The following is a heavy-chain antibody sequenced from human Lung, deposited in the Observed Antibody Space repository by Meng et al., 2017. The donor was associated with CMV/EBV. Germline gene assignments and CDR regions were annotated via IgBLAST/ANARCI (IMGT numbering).Heavy chain of an antibody. CDR2: IRYDESDK. CDR1: GFTFTSYG. V-gene: IGHV3-30*02. CDR3: AKDDPVLHQ. J-gene: IGHJ4*02. Sequence: QVLVVESGGGGVQPGGSLRLSWAASGFTFTSYGMHWVRQAPGKGLERVAFIRYDESDKYYGESVKGRFTISRDTSRNTLDLQMNSLRPEDTGVYYCAKDDPVLHQWGQGTLVTVSS.